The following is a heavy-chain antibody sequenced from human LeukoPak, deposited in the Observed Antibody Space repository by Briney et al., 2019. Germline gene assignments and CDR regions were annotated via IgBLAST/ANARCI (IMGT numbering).Heavy chain of an antibody. CDR2: INHSGST. Sequence: KPSETLSLTCAVYGGSFSGYYWSWIRQPPGKGLEWIGEINHSGSTNYNPSLKSRVTISVDTSKNQFSLKLSSVTAADTAVYYCARGRGWFQKYFDYWGQGTLVTVSS. D-gene: IGHD6-19*01. J-gene: IGHJ4*02. CDR3: ARGRGWFQKYFDY. V-gene: IGHV4-34*01. CDR1: GGSFSGYY.